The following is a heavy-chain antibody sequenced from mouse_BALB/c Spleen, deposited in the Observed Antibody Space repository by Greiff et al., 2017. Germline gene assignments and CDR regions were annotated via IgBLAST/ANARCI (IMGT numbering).Heavy chain of an antibody. Sequence: LQQPGSELVRPGASVKLSCKASGYTFTSYWMHWVKQRHGQGLEWIGNIYPGSGSTNYDEKFKSKGTLTVDTSSSTAYMHLSSLTSEDSAVYYCTRHYYGSSYWYFDVWGAGTTVTVSS. CDR3: TRHYYGSSYWYFDV. V-gene: IGHV1S22*01. CDR2: IYPGSGST. CDR1: GYTFTSYW. J-gene: IGHJ1*01. D-gene: IGHD1-1*01.